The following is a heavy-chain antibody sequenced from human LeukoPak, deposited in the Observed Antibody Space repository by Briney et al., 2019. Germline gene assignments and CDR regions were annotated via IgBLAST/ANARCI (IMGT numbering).Heavy chain of an antibody. Sequence: SETLSLTCTVSGGSISSYYWSWIRQPPGKGLEWIGHIYYSGNTDYNPSLRSRDTMSLDTSKNQISLKVISVTAADTAVYYCSRRPTGQWLVDDVFDIWGQGTTVIVSS. J-gene: IGHJ3*02. V-gene: IGHV4-59*08. D-gene: IGHD6-19*01. CDR1: GGSISSYY. CDR3: SRRPTGQWLVDDVFDI. CDR2: IYYSGNT.